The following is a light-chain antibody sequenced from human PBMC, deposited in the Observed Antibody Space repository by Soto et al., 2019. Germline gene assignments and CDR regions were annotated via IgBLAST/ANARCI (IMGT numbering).Light chain of an antibody. V-gene: IGLV3-25*03. CDR1: ALPKKY. Sequence: SYELTQSPSVSVSPGQTARITCSGDALPKKYVYWYQLRPGQAPLLIVYNYNERHSGIPERLSGSSSGPTATLTISGVQAEDEADYYCQSIDGTGSLYVFGGGPKLTV. CDR3: QSIDGTGSLYV. J-gene: IGLJ1*01. CDR2: NYN.